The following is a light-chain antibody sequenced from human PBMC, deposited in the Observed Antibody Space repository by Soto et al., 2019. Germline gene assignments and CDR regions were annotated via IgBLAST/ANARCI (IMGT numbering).Light chain of an antibody. J-gene: IGKJ1*01. V-gene: IGKV3-20*01. Sequence: EIVLTQSLGTLSLSPGERATLSCRASQSVSSNFLAWYQQKPGQAPRLLIYGASSRATGIPDRFSGSGSGTDFTLTISRLEPEDFXVXXCQHYGSSPWTFGQGTKVEIK. CDR2: GAS. CDR1: QSVSSNF. CDR3: QHYGSSPWT.